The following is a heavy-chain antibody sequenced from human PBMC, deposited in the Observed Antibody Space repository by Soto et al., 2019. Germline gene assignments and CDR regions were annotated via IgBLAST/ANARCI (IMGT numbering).Heavy chain of an antibody. Sequence: QVQLVESGGGVVQPGRSLRLSCEASGFTFSAYGMHWVRQAPGKGLEWVTRISSDGGDKKYSGSVKGRFTVTRDNSKNTLYLQMDSLKPEDTAVYYCAKESGCDFVQWGQGALVTVSS. V-gene: IGHV3-30*18. CDR3: AKESGCDFVQ. CDR2: ISSDGGDK. D-gene: IGHD5-12*01. J-gene: IGHJ4*02. CDR1: GFTFSAYG.